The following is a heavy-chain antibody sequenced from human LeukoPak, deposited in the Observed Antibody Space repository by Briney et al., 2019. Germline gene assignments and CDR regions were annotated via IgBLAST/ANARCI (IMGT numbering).Heavy chain of an antibody. J-gene: IGHJ6*03. D-gene: IGHD7-27*01. CDR3: ARDHWDHYYMDV. Sequence: PGGSLRLSCAASRFTFTNSWMHWVRQAPGKGLVWVSRINSDGSSTTYADFVKGRFTISRDNAKNTLYLQMNSLRAEDTAVYYCARDHWDHYYMDVWGKGTTVTVSS. CDR2: INSDGSST. CDR1: RFTFTNSW. V-gene: IGHV3-74*01.